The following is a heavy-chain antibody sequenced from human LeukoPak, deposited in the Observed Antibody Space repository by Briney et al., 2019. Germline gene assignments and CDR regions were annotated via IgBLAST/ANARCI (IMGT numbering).Heavy chain of an antibody. V-gene: IGHV1-2*02. CDR2: INPNSGAT. Sequence: ASVKVSCKPSGYTFTGYYIHWVRQAPGQGLEWMGWINPNSGATNYAQKFQGRVAMTRDTSISTAYMELSRLRSDDTAVYYCARAVRTVGATRRIDYWGQGTLVTVSS. J-gene: IGHJ4*02. CDR3: ARAVRTVGATRRIDY. D-gene: IGHD1-26*01. CDR1: GYTFTGYY.